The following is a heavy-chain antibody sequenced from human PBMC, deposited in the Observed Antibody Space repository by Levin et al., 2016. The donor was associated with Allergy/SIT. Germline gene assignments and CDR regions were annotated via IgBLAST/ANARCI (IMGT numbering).Heavy chain of an antibody. CDR3: ARLDNTYSSSWTTWGGSYFDY. D-gene: IGHD6-13*01. V-gene: IGHV4-39*01. J-gene: IGHJ4*02. Sequence: WIRQPPGKGLEWIGSIYYSGSTYYNPSLKSRVTISVDTSKNQFSLKLSSVTAADTAVYYCARLDNTYSSSWTTWGGSYFDYWGQGTLVTVSS. CDR2: IYYSGST.